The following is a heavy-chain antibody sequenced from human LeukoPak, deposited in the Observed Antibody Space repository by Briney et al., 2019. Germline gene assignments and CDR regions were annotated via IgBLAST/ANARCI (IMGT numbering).Heavy chain of an antibody. Sequence: GSLRLSCAASGFTVSSNCMSWVRQAPGKGLEWVSYISSSSSTIYYADSVKGRFTISRDNSKNTLYLQVNSLRAEDTAVYYCARDRYSSGWYGDFDCWGQGTLVTVSS. CDR2: ISSSSSTI. V-gene: IGHV3-48*01. CDR3: ARDRYSSGWYGDFDC. J-gene: IGHJ4*02. D-gene: IGHD6-19*01. CDR1: GFTVSSNC.